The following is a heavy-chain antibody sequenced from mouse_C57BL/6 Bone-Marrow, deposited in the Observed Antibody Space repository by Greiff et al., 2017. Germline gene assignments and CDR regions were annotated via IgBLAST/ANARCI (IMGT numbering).Heavy chain of an antibody. V-gene: IGHV3-6*01. J-gene: IGHJ1*03. CDR3: ARDRYSNLWYFDV. D-gene: IGHD2-5*01. Sequence: ESGPGLVKPSQSLSLTCSVTGYSITSGYYWNWIRQFPGNKLEWMGYISYDGSNNYNPSLKNRISITRDTSKNQFFLKLNSVTTEDTATYYCARDRYSNLWYFDVWGTGTTVTVSS. CDR2: ISYDGSN. CDR1: GYSITSGYY.